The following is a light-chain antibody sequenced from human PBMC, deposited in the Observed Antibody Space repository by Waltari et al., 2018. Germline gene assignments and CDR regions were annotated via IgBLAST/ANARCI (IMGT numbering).Light chain of an antibody. Sequence: SYELTQPPSVSVSPGQTASITCSGAKLGDKYVSWYQQKPGQSPVFVIYQDSKRPSGIPGRCSCANTGNTATLTSSGTQAMDEADYYCQLWDSSTDWVFGGGTKLTV. CDR2: QDS. CDR1: KLGDKY. CDR3: QLWDSSTDWV. J-gene: IGLJ3*02. V-gene: IGLV3-1*01.